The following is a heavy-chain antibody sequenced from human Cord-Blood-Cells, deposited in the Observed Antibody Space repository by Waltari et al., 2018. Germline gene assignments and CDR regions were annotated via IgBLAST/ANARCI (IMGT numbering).Heavy chain of an antibody. CDR3: ARVKNYYGSGSYYNVYY. J-gene: IGHJ4*02. CDR2: MNPNSGNT. CDR1: GYTFTSYD. Sequence: QVQLVQSGAEVKKPGASVTVSCKASGYTFTSYDINWVRQATGQGLEWMGWMNPNSGNTGYAQKFQGRVTRTRNTSISTAYMELSSLRSEDTAVYYCARVKNYYGSGSYYNVYYWGQGTLVTVSS. V-gene: IGHV1-8*01. D-gene: IGHD3-10*01.